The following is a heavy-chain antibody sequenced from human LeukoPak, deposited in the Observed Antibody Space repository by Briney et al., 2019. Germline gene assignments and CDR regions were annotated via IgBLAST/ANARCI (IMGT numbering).Heavy chain of an antibody. CDR1: GFSFSDSY. V-gene: IGHV3-11*04. CDR2: ISGSGHDI. D-gene: IGHD6-19*01. J-gene: IGHJ4*02. Sequence: KSGGSLRLSCVVSGFSFSDSYMTWIRQTPGKGLESLAYISGSGHDIYYTDSVKGRFTISRDNFKNTLFLQMNGLRDEDTAVYYCARDISTGWSIKYFFDFWGQGTLVTVSS. CDR3: ARDISTGWSIKYFFDF.